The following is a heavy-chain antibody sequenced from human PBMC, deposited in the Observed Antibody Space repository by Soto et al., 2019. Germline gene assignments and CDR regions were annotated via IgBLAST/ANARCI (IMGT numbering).Heavy chain of an antibody. D-gene: IGHD6-19*01. Sequence: PSETLSLTCTVSGGSISSSSYYWGWIRQPPGKGLEWIGSIYYSGSTYYNPSLKSRVTISVDTSKNQFSLKLSSVTAADTAVYYCARHRAFGYSSGWYQELAGYYFDYWGQGTLVTVSS. CDR1: GGSISSSSYY. J-gene: IGHJ4*02. V-gene: IGHV4-39*01. CDR3: ARHRAFGYSSGWYQELAGYYFDY. CDR2: IYYSGST.